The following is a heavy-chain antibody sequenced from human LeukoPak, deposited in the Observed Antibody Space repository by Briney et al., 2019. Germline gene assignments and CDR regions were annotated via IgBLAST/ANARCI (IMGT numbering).Heavy chain of an antibody. Sequence: PGGSLRLSCAVSGFTFSSYEMNWVRQTPGKGLEWVSYISSSGSIIYYADSVKGRFTISRDNAKNSLYLQMNSLRAEDTAVYYCARDLRDYSRGSFGNFFDYWGQGTLVTVSS. D-gene: IGHD6-19*01. CDR2: ISSSGSII. V-gene: IGHV3-48*03. CDR1: GFTFSSYE. CDR3: ARDLRDYSRGSFGNFFDY. J-gene: IGHJ4*02.